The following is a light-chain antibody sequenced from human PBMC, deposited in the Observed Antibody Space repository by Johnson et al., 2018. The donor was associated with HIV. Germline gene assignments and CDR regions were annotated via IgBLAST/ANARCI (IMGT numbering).Light chain of an antibody. CDR1: ISNIESYF. J-gene: IGLJ1*01. CDR2: EDN. Sequence: QFVLTQPPSVSAAPGQRVNISCSGNISNIESYFVSWYQQLPGAAPTLLIYEDNKRPSGIPDRFSGSKSGSTATLGITGLQPGDEADYYCGTWDSSLSAVRGYVFGTGTKVTVL. CDR3: GTWDSSLSAVRGYV. V-gene: IGLV1-51*02.